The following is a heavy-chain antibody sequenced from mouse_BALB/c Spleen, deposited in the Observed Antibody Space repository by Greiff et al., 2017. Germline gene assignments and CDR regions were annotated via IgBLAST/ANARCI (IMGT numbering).Heavy chain of an antibody. J-gene: IGHJ3*01. V-gene: IGHV1-82*01. D-gene: IGHD2-14*01. CDR2: IYPGDGDT. CDR3: ARDMYDGTLFAY. CDR1: GYAFSSYW. Sequence: QVQLQQSGPELVKPGASVKISCKASGYAFSSYWMNWVKQRPGQGLEWIGRIYPGDGDTNYNGKFKGKATLTAYTSSSTAYMQLSSLTSVDSAVYFCARDMYDGTLFAYWGQVTLLSVSA.